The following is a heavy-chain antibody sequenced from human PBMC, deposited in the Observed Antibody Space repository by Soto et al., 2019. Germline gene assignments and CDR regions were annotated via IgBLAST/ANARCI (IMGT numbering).Heavy chain of an antibody. CDR1: GFTFSSYG. J-gene: IGHJ4*02. Sequence: GGSLRLSCAASGFTFSSYGMHWVRQAPGKGLEWVAVISYDGSNKYYADSVKGRFTISRDNSKNTLYLQMNSLRADDTAVYYCPKDPVHYYGSGSYNSYPDYWGQGTLVTVSS. D-gene: IGHD3-10*01. V-gene: IGHV3-30*18. CDR2: ISYDGSNK. CDR3: PKDPVHYYGSGSYNSYPDY.